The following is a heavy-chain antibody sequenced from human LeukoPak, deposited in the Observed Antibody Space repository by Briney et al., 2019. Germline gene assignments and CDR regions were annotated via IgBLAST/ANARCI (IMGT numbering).Heavy chain of an antibody. CDR3: ARDLRGDIVVVPAAPDY. Sequence: GGSLRLSCPASGFTFSNYAMHWVRQAPGKGLEYVSLITYNWGSTYYANSVKRRFTISRDNSKNTLYLQMGSLRPEDTAVYYCARDLRGDIVVVPAAPDYWGQGTLVAVSS. J-gene: IGHJ4*02. V-gene: IGHV3-64*01. CDR2: ITYNWGST. D-gene: IGHD2-2*01. CDR1: GFTFSNYA.